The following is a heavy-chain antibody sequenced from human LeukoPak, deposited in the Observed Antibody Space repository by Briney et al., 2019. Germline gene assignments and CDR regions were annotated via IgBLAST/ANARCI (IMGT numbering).Heavy chain of an antibody. CDR3: ARGGAVAVGKFDY. V-gene: IGHV4-30-2*01. J-gene: IGHJ4*02. CDR1: GGSISSGGYS. CDR2: IYHSGST. Sequence: SETLSLTCAVSGGSISSGGYSWSWIRQPPGKGLEWIGYIYHSGSTYYNPSLKSRVTISVDTSKNQFSLKLSSVTAADTAVYYCARGGAVAVGKFDYWGQGTLVTVSS. D-gene: IGHD6-19*01.